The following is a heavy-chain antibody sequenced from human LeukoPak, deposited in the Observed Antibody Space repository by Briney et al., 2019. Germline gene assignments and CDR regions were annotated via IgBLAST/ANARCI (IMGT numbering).Heavy chain of an antibody. Sequence: SETLSLTCAVCGGSISSSNWWSWVRQPPGKGLGWIGEIYRSGSTNYNPSLKSRVTISVDKSKNQFSLKLRSVAAAATAVSYCARSWGGMYYPFYYFDYWGQGTLVSVSS. D-gene: IGHD1-26*01. CDR2: IYRSGST. J-gene: IGHJ4*02. CDR3: ARSWGGMYYPFYYFDY. CDR1: GGSISSSNW. V-gene: IGHV4-4*02.